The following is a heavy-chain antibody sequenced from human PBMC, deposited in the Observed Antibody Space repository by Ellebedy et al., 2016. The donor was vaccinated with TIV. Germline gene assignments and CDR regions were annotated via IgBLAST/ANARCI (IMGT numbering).Heavy chain of an antibody. Sequence: ASVKVSXXASGYTFINYAILWVRQAPGQRLEWMGWINAGNGKTKYSQKFQGRVVITRDTSASTAYMELSSLTSEDTAVYYCGRGRVDTAMVHPEYYYYYYGMDVWGQGTTVTVSS. V-gene: IGHV1-3*01. CDR2: INAGNGKT. CDR3: GRGRVDTAMVHPEYYYYYYGMDV. J-gene: IGHJ6*02. CDR1: GYTFINYA. D-gene: IGHD5-18*01.